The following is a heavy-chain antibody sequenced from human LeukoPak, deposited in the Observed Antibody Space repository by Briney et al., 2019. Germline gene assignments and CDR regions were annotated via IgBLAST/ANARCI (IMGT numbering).Heavy chain of an antibody. CDR1: GFTFSSYA. Sequence: GGSLRLSCAASGFTFSSYAMHWVRQAPGKGLEWVAVISYDGSNKYYADSVKGRFTISRDNSKNTLYLQMNSLRAEDTAVYYCARPITMIVVVKGFDYWGQGTLVTVSS. D-gene: IGHD3-22*01. CDR3: ARPITMIVVVKGFDY. V-gene: IGHV3-30-3*01. CDR2: ISYDGSNK. J-gene: IGHJ4*02.